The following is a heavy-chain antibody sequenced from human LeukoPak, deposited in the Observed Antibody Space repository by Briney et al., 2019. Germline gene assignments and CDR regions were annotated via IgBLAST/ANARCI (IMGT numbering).Heavy chain of an antibody. J-gene: IGHJ4*02. Sequence: ASVKVSCKASGYTFTSYAMHWVRQAPGQRLEWMGWINAGNGNTKYLQKFQGRVTITRDTSASTAYMELSSLRSEDTAVYYCARADDFWSGLYYFDYWGQGTLVTVSS. CDR1: GYTFTSYA. CDR3: ARADDFWSGLYYFDY. CDR2: INAGNGNT. D-gene: IGHD3-3*01. V-gene: IGHV1-3*01.